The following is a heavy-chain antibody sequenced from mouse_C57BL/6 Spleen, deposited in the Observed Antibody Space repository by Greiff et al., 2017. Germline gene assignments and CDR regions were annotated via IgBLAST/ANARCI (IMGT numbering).Heavy chain of an antibody. CDR1: GFTFSSYG. Sequence: EVQGVESGGDLVKPGGSLKLSCAASGFTFSSYGMSWVRQTPDKRLEWVATISSGGSYTYYPDSVKGRFTISRDNAKNTLYLQMSSLKSEDTAMYYCARHEDYGSSYVGFAYWGQGTLVTVSA. D-gene: IGHD1-1*01. CDR2: ISSGGSYT. V-gene: IGHV5-6*01. CDR3: ARHEDYGSSYVGFAY. J-gene: IGHJ3*01.